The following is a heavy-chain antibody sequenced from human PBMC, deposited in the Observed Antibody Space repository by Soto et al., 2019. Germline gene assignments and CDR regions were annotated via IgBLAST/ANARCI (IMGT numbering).Heavy chain of an antibody. CDR1: GGSISSGDYY. D-gene: IGHD3-3*01. CDR2: IYYSGST. Sequence: PSETLSLTCTVSGGSISSGDYYWSWIRQPPGKGLEWIGYIYYSGSTYYNPSLKSRVTISVDTSKNQFSLKLSSVTAADTAVYYCAIYSVWSGYYSTKLDAFDIWGQGTMVTVSS. J-gene: IGHJ3*02. V-gene: IGHV4-30-4*01. CDR3: AIYSVWSGYYSTKLDAFDI.